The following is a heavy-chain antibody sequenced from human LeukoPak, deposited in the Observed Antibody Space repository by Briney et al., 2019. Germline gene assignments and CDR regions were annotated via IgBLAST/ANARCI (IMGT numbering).Heavy chain of an antibody. CDR1: GYTFTSYA. CDR2: INAGNGNT. CDR3: ARKPSAYYDSSGYYGD. D-gene: IGHD3-22*01. V-gene: IGHV1-3*01. Sequence: ASVKVFCKASGYTFTSYAMHWVRQAPGQRLEWMGWINAGNGNTKYSQKFQGRVTITRDTSASTAYMELSSPRSEDTAVYYCARKPSAYYDSSGYYGDWGQGTLVTVSS. J-gene: IGHJ4*02.